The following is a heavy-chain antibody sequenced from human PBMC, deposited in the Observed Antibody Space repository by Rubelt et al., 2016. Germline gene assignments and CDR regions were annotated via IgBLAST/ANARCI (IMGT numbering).Heavy chain of an antibody. Sequence: QVQLQQWGAGLLKPSETLSLTCAVYGGSFSGYYWSWIRQPPGKGLEWIGEINPSESTNYNPSPKGGVPSSVDTSKNQFCRKLSSVTAADTAVYYCARDVDTAMAPHLDYWGQGTLVTVSS. V-gene: IGHV4-34*01. D-gene: IGHD5-18*01. CDR3: ARDVDTAMAPHLDY. J-gene: IGHJ4*02. CDR2: INPSEST. CDR1: GGSFSGYY.